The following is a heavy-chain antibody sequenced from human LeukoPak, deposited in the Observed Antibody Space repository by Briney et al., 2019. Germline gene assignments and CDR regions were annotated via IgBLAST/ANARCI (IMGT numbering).Heavy chain of an antibody. CDR1: GYTFTSYD. Sequence: GASVKVSCKTSGYTFTSYDISWVRQAPGQGLEWMGWISAYNGNTDYAQKLQGRVTMTTDTSTSTAYMELRSLGSDDTAVYYCAKDMWRVRGVSDYWGQGTLVTASS. CDR2: ISAYNGNT. J-gene: IGHJ4*02. CDR3: AKDMWRVRGVSDY. D-gene: IGHD3-10*01. V-gene: IGHV1-18*01.